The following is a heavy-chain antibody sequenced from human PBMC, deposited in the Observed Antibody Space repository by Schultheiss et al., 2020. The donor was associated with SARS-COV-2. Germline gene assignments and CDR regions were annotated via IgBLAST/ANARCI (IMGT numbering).Heavy chain of an antibody. Sequence: SQTLSLTCAVSGGSISSGGYSWSWIRQPPGKGLEWIGYIYHSGSTYYNPSLKSRVTISVDRSKNQFSLKLSSVTAADTAVYYCARVAGWVLRYHYYYYMDVWGKGTTVTVSS. J-gene: IGHJ6*03. CDR1: GGSISSGGYS. CDR2: IYHSGST. CDR3: ARVAGWVLRYHYYYYMDV. V-gene: IGHV4-30-2*01. D-gene: IGHD3-9*01.